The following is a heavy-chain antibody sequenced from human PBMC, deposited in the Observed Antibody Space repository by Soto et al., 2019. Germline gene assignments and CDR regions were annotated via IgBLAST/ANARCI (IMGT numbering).Heavy chain of an antibody. CDR3: ARDPNIRIAVAGTGFDY. Sequence: PGRSLGLASAASGFTFCSYAMHWVRQAPGKGLEWVAVISYDGSNKYYADSVKGRFTISRDNSKNTLYLQMNSLRAEDTAVYYCARDPNIRIAVAGTGFDYWGQGTLVTVSS. D-gene: IGHD6-19*01. J-gene: IGHJ4*02. CDR1: GFTFCSYA. CDR2: ISYDGSNK. V-gene: IGHV3-30-3*01.